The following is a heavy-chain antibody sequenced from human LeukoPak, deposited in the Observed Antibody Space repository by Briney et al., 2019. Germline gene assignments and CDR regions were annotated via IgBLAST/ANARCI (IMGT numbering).Heavy chain of an antibody. CDR3: ARDGQYYDSSGYTDY. CDR1: GFTFSSYA. Sequence: PGRSLRLSCAASGFTFSSYAMHWVRQAPGKGLEWVAVISYDGSNKYYADSVKGRFTISRDNSKNTLYLQMNSLRAEDTAVCYCARDGQYYDSSGYTDYWGQGTLVTASS. J-gene: IGHJ4*02. D-gene: IGHD3-22*01. V-gene: IGHV3-30-3*01. CDR2: ISYDGSNK.